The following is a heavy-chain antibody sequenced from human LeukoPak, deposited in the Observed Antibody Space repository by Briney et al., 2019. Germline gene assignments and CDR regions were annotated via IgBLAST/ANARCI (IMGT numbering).Heavy chain of an antibody. Sequence: ASVKVSCKASGYTFTGYYMHWVRQAPGQGLEWMGWINPNSGGTNYAQKFQGRVTMTRDTSISTAYMELSRLRSDDTAVYYCARGPAYCSSTSCFLFDYWGQGTLVTVSS. CDR3: ARGPAYCSSTSCFLFDY. J-gene: IGHJ4*02. V-gene: IGHV1-2*02. CDR2: INPNSGGT. CDR1: GYTFTGYY. D-gene: IGHD2-2*01.